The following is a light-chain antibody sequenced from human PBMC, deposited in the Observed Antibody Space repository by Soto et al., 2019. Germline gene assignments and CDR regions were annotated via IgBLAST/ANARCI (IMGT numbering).Light chain of an antibody. Sequence: MTQSPLSLPVTPGEPASISCRSSQSLLHSNGYNYLDWYQQKPGKAPKLLIYDASKLETGVPSRFSGSGYGTDFIFTISSLQPEDIATYFCQQYDNLPLTFGGGTKVEIK. CDR1: QSLLHSNGYNY. J-gene: IGKJ4*01. CDR3: QQYDNLPLT. CDR2: DAS. V-gene: IGKV1-33*01.